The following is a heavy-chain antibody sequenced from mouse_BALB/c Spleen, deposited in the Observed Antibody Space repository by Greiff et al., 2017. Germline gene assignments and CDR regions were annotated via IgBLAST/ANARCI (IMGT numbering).Heavy chain of an antibody. CDR3: ARVRYGNPMDY. D-gene: IGHD2-10*02. J-gene: IGHJ4*01. V-gene: IGHV5-17*02. Sequence: EVQLQQSGGGLVQPGGSRKLSCAASGFTFSSFGMHWVRQAPEKGLEWVAYISSGSSTIYYADTVKGRFTISRDNPKNTLFLQMTSLRSEDTAMYYCARVRYGNPMDYWGQGTSVTVSS. CDR2: ISSGSSTI. CDR1: GFTFSSFG.